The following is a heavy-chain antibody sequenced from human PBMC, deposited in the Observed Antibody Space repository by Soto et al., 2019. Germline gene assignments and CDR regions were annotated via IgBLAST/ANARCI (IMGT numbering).Heavy chain of an antibody. CDR3: ARWRGQQSEVDC. D-gene: IGHD3-3*01. J-gene: IGHJ4*02. Sequence: EVQVVESGGGLAQPGGSLRLSCEAAGFTFSTYHMSWVRQAPGKGLEWVASAKQDGSAKDYVDSVKGRFTISRDNAKNSVYLQMNSLRAEDTAVYYCARWRGQQSEVDCWGQGTLVTVSS. CDR1: GFTFSTYH. CDR2: AKQDGSAK. V-gene: IGHV3-7*01.